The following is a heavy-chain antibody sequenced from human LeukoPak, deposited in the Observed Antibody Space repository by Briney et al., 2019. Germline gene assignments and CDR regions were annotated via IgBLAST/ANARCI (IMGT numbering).Heavy chain of an antibody. V-gene: IGHV3-21*01. D-gene: IGHD5-18*01. CDR3: ARPDTAMVKDAFDI. Sequence: GGSLXLSXAASGFTFSSYSMNWVRQAPGKGLEWVSSISSSSSYIYYADSVKGRFTISRDNAKNSLYLQMNSLRAEDTAVYYCARPDTAMVKDAFDIWGQGTMVTVSS. J-gene: IGHJ3*02. CDR2: ISSSSSYI. CDR1: GFTFSSYS.